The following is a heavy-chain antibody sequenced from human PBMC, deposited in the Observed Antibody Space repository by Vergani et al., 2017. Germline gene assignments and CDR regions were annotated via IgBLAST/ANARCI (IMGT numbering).Heavy chain of an antibody. J-gene: IGHJ4*02. D-gene: IGHD2-15*01. Sequence: QVQLVQSGAEVKKPGASVKVSCKASGYTFTSYGISWVRQAPGQGLEWMGWISAYNGNTNYAQQLEGRVTMTTDTATSTAYMGLRSLRSDDTAVYYCARDRYCSGGSCYTCFDYWGQGTLVTVSS. CDR3: ARDRYCSGGSCYTCFDY. V-gene: IGHV1-18*01. CDR1: GYTFTSYG. CDR2: ISAYNGNT.